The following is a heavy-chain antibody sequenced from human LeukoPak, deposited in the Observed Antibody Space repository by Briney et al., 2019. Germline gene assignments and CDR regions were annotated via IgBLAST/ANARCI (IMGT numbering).Heavy chain of an antibody. CDR1: GYTFTSYD. Sequence: ASVKVSCKASGYTFTSYDINWVRQATGQGLEWMGWMNPNSGNTGYAQKFQGRVTMTRNTSISTAYMELSSLRSEDTAVYYCARDRDSMVRGAHNWFDPWGQGTLVTVSS. CDR2: MNPNSGNT. V-gene: IGHV1-8*01. D-gene: IGHD3-10*01. CDR3: ARDRDSMVRGAHNWFDP. J-gene: IGHJ5*02.